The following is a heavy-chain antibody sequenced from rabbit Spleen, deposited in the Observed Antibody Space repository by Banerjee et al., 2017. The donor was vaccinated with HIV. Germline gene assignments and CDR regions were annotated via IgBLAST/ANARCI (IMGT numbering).Heavy chain of an antibody. V-gene: IGHV1S45*01. CDR1: GFSFSNKAV. Sequence: QEQLVESGGGLVKPEGSLKLSCTASGFSFSNKAVMCWVRQAPGKGLEWIACINAATAKPVYATWAKGRFTISRTSSTTVTLRMTSLTAADTATYFCARDLVGVIGWNFNLWGPGTLVTVS. CDR2: INAATAKP. J-gene: IGHJ4*01. D-gene: IGHD1-1*01. CDR3: ARDLVGVIGWNFNL.